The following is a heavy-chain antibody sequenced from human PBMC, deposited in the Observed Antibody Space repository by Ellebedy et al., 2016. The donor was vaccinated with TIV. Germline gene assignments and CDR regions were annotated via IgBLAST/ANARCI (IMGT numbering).Heavy chain of an antibody. CDR1: GGSISSYY. Sequence: SETLSLXXTVSGGSISSYYWSWIRQPPGKGLEWIGYIYYSGSTNYNPSLKSRVTISVDTSKNQFSLKLSSVTAADTAVYYCAREAGRYCSSTSCYIRGGMDVWGQGTTVTVSS. D-gene: IGHD2-2*01. J-gene: IGHJ6*02. CDR2: IYYSGST. V-gene: IGHV4-59*01. CDR3: AREAGRYCSSTSCYIRGGMDV.